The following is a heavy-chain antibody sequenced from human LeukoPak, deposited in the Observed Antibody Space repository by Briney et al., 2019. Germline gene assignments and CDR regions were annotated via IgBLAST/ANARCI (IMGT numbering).Heavy chain of an antibody. CDR3: ARARACFDY. CDR1: GFTFSSYA. J-gene: IGHJ4*02. Sequence: PGGSLRLSCAASGFTFSSYAMHWVRQAPGKGLEWVAVISYDGSNKYYADSVKGRFTISRDNSKNTLYLQMNSLRAEDTAVYYCARARACFDYWGQGTLVTVSS. CDR2: ISYDGSNK. V-gene: IGHV3-30-3*01.